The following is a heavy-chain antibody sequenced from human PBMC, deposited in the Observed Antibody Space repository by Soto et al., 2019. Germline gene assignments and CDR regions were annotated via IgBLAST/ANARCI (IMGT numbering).Heavy chain of an antibody. Sequence: ASVKVSCKASGYTFTSYGINWVRQAPGQGLEWMGWISAYNGNTNYAQKIQGRVTVTTDTSTSTAYMELRSLRSDDTAVYYCAREPRGDAFDIWGQGTMVTVSS. J-gene: IGHJ3*02. CDR1: GYTFTSYG. V-gene: IGHV1-18*01. CDR2: ISAYNGNT. CDR3: AREPRGDAFDI.